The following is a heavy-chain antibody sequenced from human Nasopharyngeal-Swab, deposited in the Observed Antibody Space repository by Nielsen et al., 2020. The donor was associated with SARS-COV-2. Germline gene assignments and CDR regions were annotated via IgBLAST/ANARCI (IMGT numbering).Heavy chain of an antibody. CDR2: ISYDGSSN. D-gene: IGHD2-2*02. V-gene: IGHV3-30-3*02. CDR3: AKTSYEVLYQGLVDY. CDR1: GFIFSTYA. Sequence: GGSLRLSCAASGFIFSTYAMHWVRQAPGKGLEWVALISYDGSSNYYAHSVKGRFTISRDNSKNTLYLQMNSLRGEDTAVYYCAKTSYEVLYQGLVDYWGQGTLVTVSS. J-gene: IGHJ4*02.